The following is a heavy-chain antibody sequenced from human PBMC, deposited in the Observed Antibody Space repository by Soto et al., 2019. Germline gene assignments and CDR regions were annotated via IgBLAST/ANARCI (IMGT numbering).Heavy chain of an antibody. CDR2: IYYSGST. D-gene: IGHD6-13*01. CDR1: GGAIRGYY. Sequence: PSETLSLTCTVSGGAIRGYYWRWIRQRPVKGLEWSGYIYYSGSTNYNPSLKSRVTISVDTSQNQFSLELSSVTASDTAVHYCARGAEQQLVFRHLGYYYYGMDVWGQGTTVTVSS. V-gene: IGHV4-59*01. J-gene: IGHJ6*02. CDR3: ARGAEQQLVFRHLGYYYYGMDV.